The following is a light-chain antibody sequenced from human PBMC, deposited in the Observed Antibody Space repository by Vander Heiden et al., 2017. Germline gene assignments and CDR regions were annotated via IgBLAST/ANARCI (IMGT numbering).Light chain of an antibody. J-gene: IGKJ1*01. Sequence: EIVLTQSPGTLSLSPGERATLSCRASQSVDSIFLAWYQQKPGQAPRLLIDGASNRATGIPDRFSGSGSGTDFTLTISRLEPEDFAVYYCQRYGASPPWTFGQGTKVE. CDR2: GAS. CDR1: QSVDSIF. V-gene: IGKV3-20*01. CDR3: QRYGASPPWT.